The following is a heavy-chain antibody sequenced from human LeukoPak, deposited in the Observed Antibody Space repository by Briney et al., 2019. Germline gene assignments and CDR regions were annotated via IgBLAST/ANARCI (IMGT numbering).Heavy chain of an antibody. J-gene: IGHJ4*02. CDR3: ARHLNNCGDDCYIFDY. V-gene: IGHV4-59*08. Sequence: SETLSLTCTVSGGSIFSYYWSWIRQPPGRGLEWMGYIYYSGSTNYNPSLKSRVTIPVDTSKNQFSLRVSSVTAADTAVYYCARHLNNCGDDCYIFDYWGQGTLVTVSP. CDR2: IYYSGST. CDR1: GGSIFSYY. D-gene: IGHD2-21*01.